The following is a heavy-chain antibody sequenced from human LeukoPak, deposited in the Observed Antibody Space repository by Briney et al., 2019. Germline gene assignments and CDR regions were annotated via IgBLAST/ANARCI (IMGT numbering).Heavy chain of an antibody. V-gene: IGHV3-48*01. CDR2: ISHGSTRI. D-gene: IGHD5-18*01. J-gene: IGHJ4*02. CDR3: ARDPGYSYAMDS. Sequence: PGGSLRLSCAASGFTFSSYSMNWVRQAPGKGLEWISYISHGSTRIFYADFVGGRFTVSRDDAKNALYLQMNSLRVEDTAVYYCARDPGYSYAMDSWGQGTLVIVSS. CDR1: GFTFSSYS.